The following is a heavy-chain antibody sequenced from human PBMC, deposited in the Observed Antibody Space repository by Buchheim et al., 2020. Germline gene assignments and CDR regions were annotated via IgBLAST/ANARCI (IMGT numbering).Heavy chain of an antibody. CDR3: ARVVYNWFDP. V-gene: IGHV4-59*02. CDR1: GGSVATSY. J-gene: IGHJ5*02. Sequence: QVQPQESGPGLVKPSETLSLTCSVSGGSVATSYWNWIRQPPGKGLEWIGYLYYSGGTNYNPSLKSRVPILVDPSKNQIPLNLTSVTAADTAVYYCARVVYNWFDPWGQGTL. CDR2: LYYSGGT.